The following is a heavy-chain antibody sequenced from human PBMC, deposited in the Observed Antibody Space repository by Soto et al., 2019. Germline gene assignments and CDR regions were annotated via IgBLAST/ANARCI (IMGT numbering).Heavy chain of an antibody. CDR1: GFTFSNYG. D-gene: IGHD2-2*01. J-gene: IGHJ4*02. CDR3: AKRPASIITFDY. Sequence: LRLSCAASGFTFSNYGMKWVRQAPGKGLEWVSGIDGIGSSTYYADSVKGRFTISRDNSKNTLFLQINSLRDEDSAVYYCAKRPASIITFDYWGQGTPVTVSS. CDR2: IDGIGSST. V-gene: IGHV3-23*01.